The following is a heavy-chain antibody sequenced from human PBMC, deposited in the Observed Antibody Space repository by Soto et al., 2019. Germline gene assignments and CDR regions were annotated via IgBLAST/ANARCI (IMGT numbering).Heavy chain of an antibody. CDR2: ISSSSSYI. CDR3: ARGRDKYCSSTSCPGPHDY. V-gene: IGHV3-21*01. D-gene: IGHD2-2*01. J-gene: IGHJ4*02. CDR1: GFTFRRYS. Sequence: GGALRLSWAGSGFTFRRYSMNWVRQAPGKGLEWVSSISSSSSYIYYADSVKGRFTISRDNAKNSLYLQMNSLRAEDTAVYYCARGRDKYCSSTSCPGPHDYWGQGTLVTVSS.